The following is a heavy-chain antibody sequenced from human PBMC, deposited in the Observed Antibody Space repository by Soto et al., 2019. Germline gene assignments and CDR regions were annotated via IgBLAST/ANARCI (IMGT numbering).Heavy chain of an antibody. CDR1: GFTFSSYG. V-gene: IGHV3-33*01. J-gene: IGHJ6*02. Sequence: GGSLRLSCAASGFTFSSYGMHWVRQAPGKGLEWVAVIWYDGSNKYYADSVKGRFTISRDNSKNTLYLQMNSLRAEDTAVYYCARVYSSTGYGMDVWGQGTTVTVSS. CDR3: ARVYSSTGYGMDV. CDR2: IWYDGSNK. D-gene: IGHD6-13*01.